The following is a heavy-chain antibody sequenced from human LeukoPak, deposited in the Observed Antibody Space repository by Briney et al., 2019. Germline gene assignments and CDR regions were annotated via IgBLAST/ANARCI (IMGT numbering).Heavy chain of an antibody. CDR3: ARCPGYYYDSSGYPTDAFDI. V-gene: IGHV4-59*08. CDR1: GGSVSSDY. CDR2: IYYSGST. D-gene: IGHD3-22*01. Sequence: SETLSLTCTVSGGSVSSDYWSWIRQPPGKGLEWIGYIYYSGSTNYNPSLKSRVTISVDTSKNQFSLKLSSVTAADTAVYYCARCPGYYYDSSGYPTDAFDIWGQGTMVTVSS. J-gene: IGHJ3*02.